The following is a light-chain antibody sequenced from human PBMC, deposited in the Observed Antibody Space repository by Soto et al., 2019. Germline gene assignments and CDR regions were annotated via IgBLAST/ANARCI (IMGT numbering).Light chain of an antibody. V-gene: IGKV3-20*01. J-gene: IGKJ1*01. CDR1: QPVSSSY. Sequence: EIVLTQSPGTLSLSPGDRATLACRASQPVSSSYLAWYQPRPGQAPRLLIYGASSRATGIPDRFSGSGSGTDFTLTIRRLEPEDFAVYYCQQCSISTWPFGQGTTVEIK. CDR2: GAS. CDR3: QQCSISTWP.